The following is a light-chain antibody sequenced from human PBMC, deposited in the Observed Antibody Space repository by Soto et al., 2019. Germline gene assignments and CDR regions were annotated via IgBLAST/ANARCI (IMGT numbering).Light chain of an antibody. J-gene: IGKJ4*01. Sequence: DIQLTQSPSFLSASVGDRVTITCRASQGISSYLAWYQQKPGTAPKLLIYAASTLRSGVPSRFSGSGSGTEFTLTISSLQPEEFATYYCQQLNSYPRLTFGGGTKVEMK. CDR3: QQLNSYPRLT. CDR2: AAS. V-gene: IGKV1-9*01. CDR1: QGISSY.